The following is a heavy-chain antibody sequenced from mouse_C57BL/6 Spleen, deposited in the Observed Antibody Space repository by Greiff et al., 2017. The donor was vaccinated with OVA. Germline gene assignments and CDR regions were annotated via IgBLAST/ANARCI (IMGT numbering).Heavy chain of an antibody. CDR2: IDPSDSET. J-gene: IGHJ4*01. CDR1: GYTFTSYW. Sequence: QVHVKQPGAELVRPGSSVKLSCKASGYTFTSYWMHWVKQRPIQGLEWIGNIDPSDSETHYNQKFKDKATLTVDKSSSTAYMQLSSLTSEDSAVYYCARRGGSSYYAMDYWGQGTSVTVSS. CDR3: ARRGGSSYYAMDY. V-gene: IGHV1-52*01. D-gene: IGHD1-1*01.